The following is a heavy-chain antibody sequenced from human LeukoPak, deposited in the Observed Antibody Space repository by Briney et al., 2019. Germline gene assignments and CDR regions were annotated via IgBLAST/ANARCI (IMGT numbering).Heavy chain of an antibody. D-gene: IGHD3-10*01. J-gene: IGHJ4*02. CDR3: ARVTYGSGSYYGDI. CDR2: IYSGGST. CDR1: GFTVSSNY. V-gene: IGHV3-53*01. Sequence: GGSLRLSCAASGFTVSSNYMSWVRQAPGKGLEWVSVIYSGGSTYYADSVKGRFTISRDNAKNSLYLQMNSLRAEDTAVYYCARVTYGSGSYYGDIWGQGTLVTVSS.